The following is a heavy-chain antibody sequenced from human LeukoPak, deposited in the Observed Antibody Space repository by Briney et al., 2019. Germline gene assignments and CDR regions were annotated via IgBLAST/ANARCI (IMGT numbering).Heavy chain of an antibody. V-gene: IGHV3-30*04. CDR1: GFTLSSYA. CDR2: ISYDGSNK. CDR3: AREGLRFLEWLLSGGYYFDY. D-gene: IGHD3-3*01. J-gene: IGHJ4*02. Sequence: PGRSLRLSCAASGFTLSSYAMHWVRQAPGKGLEWVAVISYDGSNKYYADSVRGRFTISRDNSKNTLYLQMNSLRAEDTAVYYCAREGLRFLEWLLSGGYYFDYWGQGTLVTVSS.